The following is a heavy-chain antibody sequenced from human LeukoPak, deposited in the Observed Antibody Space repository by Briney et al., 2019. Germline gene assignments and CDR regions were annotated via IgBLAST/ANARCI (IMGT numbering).Heavy chain of an antibody. V-gene: IGHV1-18*01. CDR1: GYTFTSYG. CDR2: ISAYNGNT. J-gene: IGHJ6*03. D-gene: IGHD3-10*01. CDR3: ARDSSWRLRGYYYMDA. Sequence: ASVKVSCKASGYTFTSYGISWVRQAPGQGLEWMGWISAYNGNTNYAQKLQGRVTMTTDTSTSTAYMELRSLRSDDTAVYYCARDSSWRLRGYYYMDAWGKGTTVTVSS.